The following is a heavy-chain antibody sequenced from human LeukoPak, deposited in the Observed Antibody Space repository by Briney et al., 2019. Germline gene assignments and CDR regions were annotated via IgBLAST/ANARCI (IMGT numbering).Heavy chain of an antibody. V-gene: IGHV4-39*01. CDR1: GDSMSSSTYC. CDR3: ARPLVGTARIN. Sequence: SETLSLTCTVSGDSMSSSTYCWAWIRQPPGKGLEWIGSIFYGGRTYYNPSLKSRVTISTDTSKNQFSLALTSVTAADTAVYYCARPLVGTARINWGQGTLVTVYS. D-gene: IGHD5-18*01. J-gene: IGHJ4*02. CDR2: IFYGGRT.